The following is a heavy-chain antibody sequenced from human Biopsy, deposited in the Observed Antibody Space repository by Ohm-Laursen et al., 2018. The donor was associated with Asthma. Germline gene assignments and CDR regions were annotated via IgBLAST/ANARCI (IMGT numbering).Heavy chain of an antibody. Sequence: GTLSLTCTVSGGSITSSSYYWGWIRQPPGKGMEWIGRMYHSGSPYDHPSLKSRATISVDTSKNQLSLKMSSVTAADTAVYFCVRHQYSSSWSTFDYWGQGALVTVSS. CDR3: VRHQYSSSWSTFDY. CDR2: MYHSGSP. D-gene: IGHD3-22*01. J-gene: IGHJ4*02. CDR1: GGSITSSSYY. V-gene: IGHV4-39*01.